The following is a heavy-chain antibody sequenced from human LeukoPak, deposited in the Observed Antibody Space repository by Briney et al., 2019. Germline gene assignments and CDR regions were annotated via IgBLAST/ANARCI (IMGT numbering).Heavy chain of an antibody. J-gene: IGHJ6*03. CDR3: ARARGYSYGLTSLTAQYYMDV. Sequence: ASVKVSCKASGYTFTGYYMHWVRQAPGQGLEWMGWISAYNGNTNYAQKLQGRVTMTTDTSTSTAYMELSRLRSDDTAVYYCARARGYSYGLTSLTAQYYMDVWGKGTTVTVSS. CDR1: GYTFTGYY. D-gene: IGHD5-18*01. CDR2: ISAYNGNT. V-gene: IGHV1-18*04.